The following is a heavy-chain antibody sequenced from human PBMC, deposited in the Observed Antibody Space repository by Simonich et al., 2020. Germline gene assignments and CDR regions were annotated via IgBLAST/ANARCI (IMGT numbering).Heavy chain of an antibody. J-gene: IGHJ3*02. D-gene: IGHD1-26*01. Sequence: QVQLVQSGAEVKKPGASVKVSCKASGYTFTGYYMHWVRQAPGQGLEWMGWINPNSGGTNNAQKFKGRVTMTRDTSISTAYMELSRLRSDDTAVYYCARELGGARQNAFDIWGQGTMVTVSS. CDR1: GYTFTGYY. CDR2: INPNSGGT. CDR3: ARELGGARQNAFDI. V-gene: IGHV1-2*02.